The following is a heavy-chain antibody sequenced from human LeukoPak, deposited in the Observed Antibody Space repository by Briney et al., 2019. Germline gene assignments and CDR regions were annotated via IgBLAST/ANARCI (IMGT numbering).Heavy chain of an antibody. Sequence: PGGSLRLSCAASGFTFSSYEMSWVRQAPGKGLEWISYISSSGSTIHYADSVRGRFTISRDNAKNSLYMQMNSLRAEDTGAYYCARGGGYIYGYDFDFWGQGTLVTVSS. D-gene: IGHD5-18*01. J-gene: IGHJ4*02. V-gene: IGHV3-48*03. CDR1: GFTFSSYE. CDR2: ISSSGSTI. CDR3: ARGGGYIYGYDFDF.